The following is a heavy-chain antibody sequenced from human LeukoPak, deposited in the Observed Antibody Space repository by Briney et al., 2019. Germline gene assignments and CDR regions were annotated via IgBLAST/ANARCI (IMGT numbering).Heavy chain of an antibody. CDR3: ASGDCSGGSCYSYY. CDR2: INHSGST. J-gene: IGHJ4*02. V-gene: IGHV4-34*01. D-gene: IGHD2-15*01. Sequence: SETLSLTCAVYGGSFSGYYWSWIRQPPGKGLEWIGEINHSGSTNYNPSLKSRVTISVDKSKNQFSLKLSSVTAADTAVYYCASGDCSGGSCYSYYWGQGTLVTVSS. CDR1: GGSFSGYY.